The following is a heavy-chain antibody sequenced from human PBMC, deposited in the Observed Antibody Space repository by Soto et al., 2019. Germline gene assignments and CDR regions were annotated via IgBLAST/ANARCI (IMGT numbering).Heavy chain of an antibody. CDR3: AREYYDFWSGYLLGMVDNTRGPSDY. CDR2: ISSSSSYI. V-gene: IGHV3-21*01. J-gene: IGHJ4*02. CDR1: GFTFSSYS. D-gene: IGHD3-3*01. Sequence: PGGSLRLSCAASGFTFSSYSMNWVRQAPGKGLEWVSSISSSSSYIYYADSVKGRFTISRDNAKNSLYLQMNSLRAEDTAVYYCAREYYDFWSGYLLGMVDNTRGPSDYWGQGTLVTVSS.